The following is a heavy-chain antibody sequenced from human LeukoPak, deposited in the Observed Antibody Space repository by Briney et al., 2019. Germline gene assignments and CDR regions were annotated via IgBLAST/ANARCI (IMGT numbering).Heavy chain of an antibody. CDR2: FDPEDGET. CDR3: ATTTVTTPEYYFDY. Sequence: MXXXXXXXGKGLEXXXGFDPEDGETIYAQKFQGRVTMTEDTSTDTAYMELSSLRSEDTAVYYCATTTVTTPEYYFDYWGQGTLVTVSS. J-gene: IGHJ4*02. V-gene: IGHV1-24*01. D-gene: IGHD4-11*01.